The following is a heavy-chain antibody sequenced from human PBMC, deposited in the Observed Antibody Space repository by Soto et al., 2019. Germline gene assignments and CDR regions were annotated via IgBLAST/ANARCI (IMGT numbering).Heavy chain of an antibody. V-gene: IGHV1-24*01. D-gene: IGHD6-19*01. CDR3: ATDHQWLGDYYYGMDV. J-gene: IGHJ6*02. Sequence: ASVKVSCEVSGYTLIELSMHWLRQSPGKGLEWMARFDPESGEAIYAQKFQGRVTMTEDTSTDTAYMELSSLRSEDTAVYYCATDHQWLGDYYYGMDVWGQGTTVTVSS. CDR2: FDPESGEA. CDR1: GYTLIELS.